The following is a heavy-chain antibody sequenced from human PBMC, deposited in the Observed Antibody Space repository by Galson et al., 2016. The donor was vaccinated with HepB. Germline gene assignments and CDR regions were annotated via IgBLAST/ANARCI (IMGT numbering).Heavy chain of an antibody. J-gene: IGHJ4*02. CDR1: GFTFSTYA. V-gene: IGHV3-23*01. CDR2: ISNTGKKT. D-gene: IGHD3-22*01. CDR3: AIDYDSSAYFLGSPTDF. Sequence: SLRLSCAASGFTFSTYAMSWVRQAPGKGLEWISTISNTGKKTYYADSVKGRFTTSRDNSKSSASLQVNSLRVDDTAIYYCAIDYDSSAYFLGSPTDFWGQGALVTVSS.